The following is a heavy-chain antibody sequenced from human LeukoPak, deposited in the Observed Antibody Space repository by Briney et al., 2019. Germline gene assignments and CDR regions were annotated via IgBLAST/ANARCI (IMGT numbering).Heavy chain of an antibody. D-gene: IGHD1-26*01. V-gene: IGHV3-9*01. Sequence: GGSLRLSCAASGFTFEDYAMHWVRQAPGKGLEWVSGISWNSGSISYADSVKGRFTISRDNAKNSLYLQMNSLRAEDTAVYYCARDLLHLDFDYWGQGTLVTVSS. J-gene: IGHJ4*02. CDR3: ARDLLHLDFDY. CDR1: GFTFEDYA. CDR2: ISWNSGSI.